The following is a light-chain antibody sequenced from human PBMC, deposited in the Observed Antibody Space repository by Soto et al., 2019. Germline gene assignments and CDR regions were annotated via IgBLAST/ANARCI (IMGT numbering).Light chain of an antibody. J-gene: IGKJ4*01. CDR1: QSISSW. CDR3: QQYNSYPLT. Sequence: DIQMTRSPSTLSASVGDRVTITYRASQSISSWLAWYQQKPGKAPNLLIYKASSLESGVPSRFSGSGSGTEFTLTISSLQPDDFATYYCQQYNSYPLTFGGGTKVEIK. V-gene: IGKV1-5*03. CDR2: KAS.